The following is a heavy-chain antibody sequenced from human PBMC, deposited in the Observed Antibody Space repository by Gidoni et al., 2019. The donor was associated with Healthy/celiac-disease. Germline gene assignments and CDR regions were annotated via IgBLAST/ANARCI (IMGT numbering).Heavy chain of an antibody. D-gene: IGHD6-19*01. CDR1: GFTFSSYD. CDR2: IGTAGDT. Sequence: EVQLVESGGGLVQPGGSLRLPCAPSGFTFSSYDMHWVRQATGKGLEWVSAIGTAGDTYYPGSVKGRFTISRENAKNSLYLQMNSLRAGDTAVYYCARYSSGGHYDYWGQGTLVTVSS. J-gene: IGHJ4*02. CDR3: ARYSSGGHYDY. V-gene: IGHV3-13*01.